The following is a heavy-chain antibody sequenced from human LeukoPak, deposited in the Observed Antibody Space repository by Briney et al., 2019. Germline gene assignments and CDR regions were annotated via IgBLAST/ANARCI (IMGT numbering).Heavy chain of an antibody. CDR1: GFTFSNYS. CDR2: ITSSSTV. Sequence: PGGSLRLSCAASGFTFSNYSMNWVRQAPGKGLEWVSYITSSSTVYYAGSVKGRFTISRDNAKNSLFLQMNSLRAEDTAVYYCAKDAVAPGSGGDPFDYWGQGTLVTVSS. D-gene: IGHD3-10*01. J-gene: IGHJ4*02. CDR3: AKDAVAPGSGGDPFDY. V-gene: IGHV3-48*04.